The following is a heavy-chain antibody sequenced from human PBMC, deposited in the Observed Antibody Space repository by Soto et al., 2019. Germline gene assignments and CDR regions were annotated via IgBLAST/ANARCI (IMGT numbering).Heavy chain of an antibody. CDR1: GFTFSSYG. CDR2: ISYDGSNK. CDR3: AKAQQQLTPLMDV. Sequence: GGSLRLSXAASGFTFSSYGMHWVRQAPGKGLEWVAVISYDGSNKYYADSVKGRFTISRDNSKNTLYLQMNSLRAEDTAVYYCAKAQQQLTPLMDVWGQGTTVTVSS. J-gene: IGHJ6*02. D-gene: IGHD6-13*01. V-gene: IGHV3-30*18.